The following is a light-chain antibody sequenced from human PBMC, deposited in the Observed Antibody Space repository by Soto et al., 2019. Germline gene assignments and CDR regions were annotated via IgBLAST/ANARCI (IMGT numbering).Light chain of an antibody. Sequence: EIVLTQSPGTLSLSPGERATLSCRASQSVSSNYLAWYQHKPGQAPRLLIYHASTRAPGIPARFNGSGPGKEFTLTISSLQSADFAIYYCQQYSSGLRTVGQVTKV. CDR3: QQYSSGLRT. J-gene: IGKJ1*01. CDR2: HAS. V-gene: IGKV3-20*01. CDR1: QSVSSNY.